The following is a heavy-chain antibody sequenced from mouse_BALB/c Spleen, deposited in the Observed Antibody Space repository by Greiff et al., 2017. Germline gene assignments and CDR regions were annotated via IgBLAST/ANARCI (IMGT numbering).Heavy chain of an antibody. CDR2: IDPANGNT. Sequence: VQLQQSGAELVRSGASVTLSCTASGFNIKDYYMHWVKQRPEQGLEWIGRIDPANGNTKYDPKFQGKATITADTSSNTAYLQLSSLTSEDTAVYYCAQLHYWGQGTTLTVSS. CDR3: AQLHY. CDR1: GFNIKDYY. J-gene: IGHJ2*01. V-gene: IGHV14-3*02. D-gene: IGHD4-1*02.